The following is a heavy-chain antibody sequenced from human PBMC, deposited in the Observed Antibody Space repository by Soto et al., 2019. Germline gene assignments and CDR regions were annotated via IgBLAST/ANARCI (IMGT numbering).Heavy chain of an antibody. V-gene: IGHV1-18*01. Sequence: ASVKVSCKASGYTFTSYGISWVRQAPGQGLEWMGWISAYNGNTNYAQKLQGRVTMTTDTSTSTAYMELRSLRSDDTAVYYCARGYFSGGSCHDYYYYGMDVWGQGTTVTVSS. CDR1: GYTFTSYG. CDR2: ISAYNGNT. CDR3: ARGYFSGGSCHDYYYYGMDV. D-gene: IGHD2-15*01. J-gene: IGHJ6*02.